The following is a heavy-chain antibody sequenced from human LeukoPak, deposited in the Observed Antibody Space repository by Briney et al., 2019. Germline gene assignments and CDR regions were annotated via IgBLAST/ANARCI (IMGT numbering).Heavy chain of an antibody. J-gene: IGHJ4*02. V-gene: IGHV3-74*01. CDR1: GFTFNNYW. CDR3: ARGNFYSGSGSSPLDY. Sequence: GGSLRLSCAASGFTFNNYWMHWVRQVPGEGLVWVSRINSDGSRTNYVDSAKGRFTISRDNAKNTLFLQMSSLRAEDTAVYYCARGNFYSGSGSSPLDYWGQGTLVTVFS. D-gene: IGHD3-10*01. CDR2: INSDGSRT.